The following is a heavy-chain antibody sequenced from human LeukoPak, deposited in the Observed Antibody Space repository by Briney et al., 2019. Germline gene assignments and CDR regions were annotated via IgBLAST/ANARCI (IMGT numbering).Heavy chain of an antibody. CDR2: ISVNNVNK. V-gene: IGHV1-18*01. J-gene: IGHJ4*02. Sequence: ASVKVSCKASGYTFSNYGINWLRQAPGQGLEWMGRISVNNVNKNYVEKFQGRVTITTDKSTSTAYMEPSSLRSGDTAVYYCARDYGSGSSFFDYWGQGTLVTVSS. CDR3: ARDYGSGSSFFDY. D-gene: IGHD3-10*01. CDR1: GYTFSNYG.